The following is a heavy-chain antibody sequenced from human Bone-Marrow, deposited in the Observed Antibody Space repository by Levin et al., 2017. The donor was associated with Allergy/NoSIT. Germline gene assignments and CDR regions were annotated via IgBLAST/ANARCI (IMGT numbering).Heavy chain of an antibody. CDR3: ARVTTHYYGSRSHQWGQIRDYYYYYMDF. J-gene: IGHJ6*03. V-gene: IGHV1-18*01. Sequence: GESLKISCKASGYTFTSYGISWVRQAPGQGLEWMGWISAYNGNTNYAQKLQGRVTMTTDTSTSTAYMELRSLRSDDTAVYYCARVTTHYYGSRSHQWGQIRDYYYYYMDFWGKGTTVTVSS. CDR1: GYTFTSYG. D-gene: IGHD3-10*01. CDR2: ISAYNGNT.